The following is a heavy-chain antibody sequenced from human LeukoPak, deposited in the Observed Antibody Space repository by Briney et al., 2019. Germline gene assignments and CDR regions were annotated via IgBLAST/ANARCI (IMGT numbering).Heavy chain of an antibody. CDR2: IKQDGSEK. Sequence: GGSLRLSCAASGFTFSSYWMTWVRQAPGKGLEWVANIKQDGSEKYYVDSVKGRFTISRDNAKNSLYLQMISLRAEDTAVYYCARDYGDLPARVPYFDYWGQGTLVTVSS. J-gene: IGHJ4*02. CDR1: GFTFSSYW. D-gene: IGHD4-17*01. V-gene: IGHV3-7*05. CDR3: ARDYGDLPARVPYFDY.